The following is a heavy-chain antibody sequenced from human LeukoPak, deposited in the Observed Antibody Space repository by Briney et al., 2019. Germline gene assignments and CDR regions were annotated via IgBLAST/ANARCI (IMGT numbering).Heavy chain of an antibody. V-gene: IGHV3-66*04. CDR2: IYSCGST. Sequence: GALRLSCAASGFTVSSNYMSWVRQAPGKGLEWVSVIYSCGSTYYADSVKGRFTISRDNSKNTLYLQMNSLRAEDTAVYYCTRLKYYYYYMDVWGKGTTVTVSS. J-gene: IGHJ6*03. CDR1: GFTVSSNY. CDR3: TRLKYYYYYMDV.